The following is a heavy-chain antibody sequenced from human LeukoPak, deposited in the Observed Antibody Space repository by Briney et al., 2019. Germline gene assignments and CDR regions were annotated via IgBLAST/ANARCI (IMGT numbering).Heavy chain of an antibody. CDR3: ASAGYFDSSGYPYFDY. Sequence: SVKVSCKASGGTFSSYAISWVRQAPGQGLEWMGGIIPIFGTANYAQKFQGRVTITADESTSTAYMELSSLRSEDTAVYYCASAGYFDSSGYPYFDYWGQGTLVTVSS. D-gene: IGHD3-22*01. V-gene: IGHV1-69*13. J-gene: IGHJ4*02. CDR1: GGTFSSYA. CDR2: IIPIFGTA.